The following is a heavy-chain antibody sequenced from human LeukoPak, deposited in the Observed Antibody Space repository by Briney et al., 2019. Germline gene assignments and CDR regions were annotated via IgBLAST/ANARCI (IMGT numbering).Heavy chain of an antibody. CDR2: ISSDGSNT. CDR1: GFTFSSYW. CDR3: ARADNYGPDY. Sequence: GGSLRFSCAASGFTFSSYWMHWVRQAPGKGLVWVSRISSDGSNTNYADSVKGRFTISRDNAKNTLYLQMNSLLAEDTAVYYCARADNYGPDYWGQGTLVTVSS. V-gene: IGHV3-74*01. J-gene: IGHJ4*02. D-gene: IGHD5-18*01.